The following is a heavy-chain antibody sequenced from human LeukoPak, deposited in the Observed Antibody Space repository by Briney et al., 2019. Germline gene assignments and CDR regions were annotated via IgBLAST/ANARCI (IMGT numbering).Heavy chain of an antibody. CDR2: IYYSGST. CDR3: ARFYDRRDRYYFDY. J-gene: IGHJ4*02. Sequence: SETLSLTCTVSGGSISSYYWSWIRQPPGKGLEWIGYIYYSGSTNYNPSFKSRVTISVDTSKNQFSLKLSSVTAADTAVYYCARFYDRRDRYYFDYWGQGTLVTVSS. D-gene: IGHD5-24*01. CDR1: GGSISSYY. V-gene: IGHV4-59*01.